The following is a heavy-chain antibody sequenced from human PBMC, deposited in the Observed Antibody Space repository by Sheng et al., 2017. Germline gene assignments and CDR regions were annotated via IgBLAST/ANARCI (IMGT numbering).Heavy chain of an antibody. J-gene: IGHJ6*02. CDR3: ARIFGNSASVTYYYGMDV. Sequence: QVQLVQSGAEAKKPGSSVKVSCKASGGVFGTYAIGWVRQAPAQGLEWMGGIVPAFGTIKYAQKFQGRVTITADASTNIAYMELRSLKSEDTAVYFCARIFGNSASVTYYYGMDVVGPRD. CDR2: IVPAFGTI. V-gene: IGHV1-69*01. CDR1: GGVFGTYA. D-gene: IGHD3-10*01.